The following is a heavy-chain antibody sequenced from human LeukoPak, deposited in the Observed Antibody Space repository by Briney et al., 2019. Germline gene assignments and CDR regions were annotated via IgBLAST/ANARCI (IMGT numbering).Heavy chain of an antibody. V-gene: IGHV3-30*18. J-gene: IGHJ4*02. CDR1: GITFRDYG. CDR2: ITFDGHNK. D-gene: IGHD6-19*01. Sequence: GGSLRLSCAASGITFRDYGMHWVRQAPGRGLEWVAVITFDGHNKFYSDSVKGRFTVSRDNSKNTLYLQMNSLRAEDTAVYYCAKVWSPSGWFWGYFDYWGQGTLVTVSS. CDR3: AKVWSPSGWFWGYFDY.